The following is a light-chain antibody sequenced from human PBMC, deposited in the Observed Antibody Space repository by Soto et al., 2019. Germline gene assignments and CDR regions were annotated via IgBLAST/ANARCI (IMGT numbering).Light chain of an antibody. CDR3: CSRTTSHTYV. CDR1: SSDIGHYDY. CDR2: HVT. J-gene: IGLJ1*01. V-gene: IGLV2-14*03. Sequence: QSVLTQPASVSGSPGQSITISCTGTSSDIGHYDYVSWYQQHPGKALKLMIYHVTYRPSGVSNRYSGSKSGNSASLTISGLQADDEADYYCCSRTTSHTYVFGSGTKLPVL.